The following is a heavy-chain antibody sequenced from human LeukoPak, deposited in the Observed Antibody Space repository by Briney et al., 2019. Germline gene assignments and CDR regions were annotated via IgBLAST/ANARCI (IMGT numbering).Heavy chain of an antibody. CDR2: INPSGGIT. D-gene: IGHD1-26*01. CDR1: GYTFISYY. V-gene: IGHV1-46*01. J-gene: IGHJ4*02. CDR3: ARYSGSYHTYFDA. Sequence: GASVKVSCKASGYTFISYYIHWVRQAPGQGLEWMGIINPSGGITTYAQKFEGRVTMTRDTSTSTVDMKLSRLRSEDTAVYYCARYSGSYHTYFDAWGQRTLVTVSS.